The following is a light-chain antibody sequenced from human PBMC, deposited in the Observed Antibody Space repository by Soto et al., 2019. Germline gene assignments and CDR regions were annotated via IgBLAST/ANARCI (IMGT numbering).Light chain of an antibody. V-gene: IGKV3-11*01. CDR1: QSISSQ. CDR2: DAS. Sequence: EIVLTQSPATLSLSPGERATLSCRASQSISSQLAWYQQKPGQAPRLLIYDASNRATGIPARFRGSGSGTDFTLTIVGLEPEDFAVYYCQQRGNWPSLTFGGGTKVEIK. CDR3: QQRGNWPSLT. J-gene: IGKJ4*01.